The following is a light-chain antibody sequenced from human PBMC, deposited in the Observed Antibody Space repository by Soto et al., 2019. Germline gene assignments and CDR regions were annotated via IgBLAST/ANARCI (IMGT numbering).Light chain of an antibody. Sequence: EIVLTQSPGTLSLSPGERATLSCRASQSVSSSYLAWYQQKPGQAPRLLIYDTSTRATGIPARFSGSGSGTDFTLTISRLEPEDFAVYYCQQYGNSPPITFGGGTKVDIK. CDR1: QSVSSSY. J-gene: IGKJ4*01. CDR3: QQYGNSPPIT. CDR2: DTS. V-gene: IGKV3-20*01.